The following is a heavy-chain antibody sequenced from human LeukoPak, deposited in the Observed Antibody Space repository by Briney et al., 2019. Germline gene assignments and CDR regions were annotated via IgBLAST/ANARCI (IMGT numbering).Heavy chain of an antibody. CDR3: ARLPCTSCYGMDV. J-gene: IGHJ6*04. V-gene: IGHV5-51*01. D-gene: IGHD2-2*01. CDR2: TYPGDSDT. Sequence: GESLKISCKGSGYSFTSYWIGWVRQMPGKGLEWMGITYPGDSDTRYSPSFQGQVTISADKSISTAYLQWSSLKASDTAMYYCARLPCTSCYGMDVWGKGTTVTVSS. CDR1: GYSFTSYW.